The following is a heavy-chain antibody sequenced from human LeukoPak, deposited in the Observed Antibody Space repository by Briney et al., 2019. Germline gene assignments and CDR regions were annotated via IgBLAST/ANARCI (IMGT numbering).Heavy chain of an antibody. CDR1: GGSISSYY. CDR3: ASKTSSWHTRAGYFDY. CDR2: IYYSGST. D-gene: IGHD6-13*01. V-gene: IGHV4-59*12. J-gene: IGHJ4*02. Sequence: SETLSLTCTVSGGSISSYYWSWIRQPPGKGLEWIGYIYYSGSTNYNPSLKSRVTMSVDTSKNQFSLKLSSVTAADTAVYYCASKTSSWHTRAGYFDYWGQGTLVTVSS.